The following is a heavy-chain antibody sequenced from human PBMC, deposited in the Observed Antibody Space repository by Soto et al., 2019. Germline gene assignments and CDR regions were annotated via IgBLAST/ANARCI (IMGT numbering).Heavy chain of an antibody. J-gene: IGHJ4*02. Sequence: PGGSLRLSCAASGFTFSSYGMHWVRQAPGKGLEWVAVISYDGSNKYYADSVKGRFTISRDNSKNTLYLQMNSLRAEDTAVYYCAKGDYDILTGPFDYWGQGTLVTVSS. V-gene: IGHV3-30*18. CDR1: GFTFSSYG. D-gene: IGHD3-9*01. CDR2: ISYDGSNK. CDR3: AKGDYDILTGPFDY.